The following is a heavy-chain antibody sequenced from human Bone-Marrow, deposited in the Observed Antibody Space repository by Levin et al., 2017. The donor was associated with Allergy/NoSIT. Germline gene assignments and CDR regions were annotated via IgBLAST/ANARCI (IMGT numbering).Heavy chain of an antibody. J-gene: IGHJ6*03. CDR1: GGSIRSSSNC. Sequence: PSETLSLTCTVSGGSIRSSSNCWGWIRQPPGKGLEWIGSIYYTGGTYYNPSLKSRVTISIDTTKNQFSLKLSSVTAADTAAYFCANGRRITLFWPGHYYFMDVWGKGTTVTVSS. V-gene: IGHV4-39*01. D-gene: IGHD3-9*01. CDR3: ANGRRITLFWPGHYYFMDV. CDR2: IYYTGGT.